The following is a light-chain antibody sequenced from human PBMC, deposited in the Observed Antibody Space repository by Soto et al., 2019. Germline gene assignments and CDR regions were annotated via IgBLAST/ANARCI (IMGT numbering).Light chain of an antibody. CDR2: GAV. Sequence: IQLTQSPSSLSASIGDRVTITCRASQGISNYLAWYQQKPGKAPKLLIYGAVTLQSGVPSRFSGSGSGTAFTLTISSLQPDDLATYYCQQLNNFPPFTFGPGTKVDLK. CDR1: QGISNY. J-gene: IGKJ3*01. V-gene: IGKV1-9*01. CDR3: QQLNNFPPFT.